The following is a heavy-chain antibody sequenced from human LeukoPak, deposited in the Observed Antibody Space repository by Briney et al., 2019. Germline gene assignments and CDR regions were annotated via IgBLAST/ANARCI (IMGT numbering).Heavy chain of an antibody. D-gene: IGHD2-2*01. Sequence: PSETLSLTCTVSGGSISSYYWSWIRQPPGKGLEWIGYIYYSGSTNYNPSLKSRVTISVDTSKNQFSLKLSSVTAADTAVYYCARTDIVVVPAADDYYYYGMDVWGQGTTVTVSS. CDR2: IYYSGST. V-gene: IGHV4-59*01. CDR3: ARTDIVVVPAADDYYYYGMDV. J-gene: IGHJ6*02. CDR1: GGSISSYY.